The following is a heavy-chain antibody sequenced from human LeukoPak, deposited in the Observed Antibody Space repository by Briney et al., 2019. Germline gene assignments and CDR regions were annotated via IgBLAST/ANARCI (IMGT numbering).Heavy chain of an antibody. CDR3: GRAARYFDWLLY. V-gene: IGHV1-2*06. Sequence: ASVKVSCKASGYTFTGYYMHWVRHDPGQGLEWMGRINPNSGGTNYAQKFQGRVTMTRDTSISTAYMELSRLSSDDTAVYYGGRAARYFDWLLYWGQGTLVTVSS. CDR2: INPNSGGT. CDR1: GYTFTGYY. J-gene: IGHJ4*02. D-gene: IGHD3-9*01.